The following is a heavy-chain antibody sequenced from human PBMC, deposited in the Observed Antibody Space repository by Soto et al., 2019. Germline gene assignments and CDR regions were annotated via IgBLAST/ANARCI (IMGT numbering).Heavy chain of an antibody. J-gene: IGHJ6*02. CDR3: ARDRRYCSGGSCSGVYYGMDV. Sequence: QVQLQESGPGLVKPSQTLSLTCTVSGGSISSGGYYWSWIRQHPGKVLEWIGYIYYSGSTYYNPTLKSRVTISVDTSKNQFSLKLSSVTAADTAVYYCARDRRYCSGGSCSGVYYGMDVWGQGTTVTVSS. V-gene: IGHV4-31*03. D-gene: IGHD2-15*01. CDR1: GGSISSGGYY. CDR2: IYYSGST.